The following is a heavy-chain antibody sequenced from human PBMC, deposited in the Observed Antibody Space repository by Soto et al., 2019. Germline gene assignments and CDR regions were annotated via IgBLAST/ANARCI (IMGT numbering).Heavy chain of an antibody. D-gene: IGHD3-3*01. V-gene: IGHV1-8*01. CDR1: GYTFTSYD. J-gene: IGHJ6*03. Sequence: ASVKVSGKASGYTFTSYDINWVRQATGQGLEWMGWMNPNSGNTGYAQKFQGRVTMTRNTSISTAYMELSSLRSEDTAVYYCARAWSGYYPRYYYYYMDVWGKGTTVTVSS. CDR2: MNPNSGNT. CDR3: ARAWSGYYPRYYYYYMDV.